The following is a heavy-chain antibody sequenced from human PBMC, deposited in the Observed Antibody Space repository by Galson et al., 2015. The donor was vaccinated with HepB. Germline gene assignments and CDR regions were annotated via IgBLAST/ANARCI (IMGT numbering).Heavy chain of an antibody. J-gene: IGHJ3*01. V-gene: IGHV1-2*02. CDR3: ARGVNMIVAGRKDAFDL. D-gene: IGHD3-22*01. Sequence: SVKVSCKASGYTFTGYYMNWVRQAPGQGLEWMGWINPNSGGTKYSQNFQGRVTMTRDTSISTAYMELSRLKSDDTALYYCARGVNMIVAGRKDAFDLWGQGTMVTVSS. CDR2: INPNSGGT. CDR1: GYTFTGYY.